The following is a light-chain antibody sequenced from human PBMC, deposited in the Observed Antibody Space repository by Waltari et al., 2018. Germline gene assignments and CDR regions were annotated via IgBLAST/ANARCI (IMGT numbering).Light chain of an antibody. Sequence: DIVLTQSPDSLAVSLGERATINCKSSQSVLSRSNNKTYLGWYQQKPGPPPRLLITWASTRESGVPDRFSGSGSGTDFTLTISGLQAEDVAVYFCQQCYTFPYTFGQGTQLEIK. V-gene: IGKV4-1*01. CDR2: WAS. CDR1: QSVLSRSNNKTY. J-gene: IGKJ2*01. CDR3: QQCYTFPYT.